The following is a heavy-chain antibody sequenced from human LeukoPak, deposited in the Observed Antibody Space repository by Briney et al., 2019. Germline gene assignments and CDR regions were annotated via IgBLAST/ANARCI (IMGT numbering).Heavy chain of an antibody. CDR2: ISAYNGNT. V-gene: IGHV1-18*01. J-gene: IGHJ6*02. CDR1: GYTFTSYG. D-gene: IGHD5-24*01. CDR3: ARTASERWLQQAPYYYYGMDV. Sequence: ASVTVSCKASGYTFTSYGISWVRQAPGQGLEWMGWISAYNGNTNYAQKLQGRVTMTTDTSTSTAYMELRSLRSDDTAVYYCARTASERWLQQAPYYYYGMDVWGQGTAVTVSS.